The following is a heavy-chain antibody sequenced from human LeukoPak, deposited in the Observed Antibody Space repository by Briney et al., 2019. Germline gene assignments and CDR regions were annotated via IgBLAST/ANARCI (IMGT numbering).Heavy chain of an antibody. CDR1: GYTFTGYY. V-gene: IGHV1-2*02. CDR2: INPNSGGT. CDR3: AKPLYDSRCYYYVAAFDI. Sequence: ASVKVSCKASGYTFTGYYMHWVRQAPGQGLEWMGWINPNSGGTNYAQKFQGRVTMTRDTSISTAYMELSRLRSDDTAVYYCAKPLYDSRCYYYVAAFDIWGQGTMVTVSS. J-gene: IGHJ3*02. D-gene: IGHD3-22*01.